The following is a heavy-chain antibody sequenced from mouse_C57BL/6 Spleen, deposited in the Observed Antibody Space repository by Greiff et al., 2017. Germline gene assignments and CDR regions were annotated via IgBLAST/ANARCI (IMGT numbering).Heavy chain of an antibody. J-gene: IGHJ1*03. D-gene: IGHD4-1*01. V-gene: IGHV1-76*01. CDR1: GYTFTDYY. CDR2: IYPGSGNT. Sequence: QVQLKESGAELVRPGASVKLSCKASGYTFTDYYINWVKQRPGQGLEWIARIYPGSGNTYYNEKFKGKATLTAEKSSSTAYLQLSSLSSADAAVYFCARRANWDRERYFDVWGTGTTVTVSS. CDR3: ARRANWDRERYFDV.